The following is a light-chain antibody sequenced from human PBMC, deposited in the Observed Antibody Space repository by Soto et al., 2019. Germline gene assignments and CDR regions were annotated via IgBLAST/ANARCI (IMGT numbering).Light chain of an antibody. J-gene: IGLJ1*01. CDR1: SSNLGDNA. V-gene: IGLV1-44*01. Sequence: QPVLTQPPSASETPGQRVTISCSTSSSNLGDNAVNWYQHVPGTAPKLLIYSYDQRPSGVPDRFSGSKSGTSASLAISGLQSEDEADYYCAAWDASLDGYVFGTGTKLTVL. CDR2: SYD. CDR3: AAWDASLDGYV.